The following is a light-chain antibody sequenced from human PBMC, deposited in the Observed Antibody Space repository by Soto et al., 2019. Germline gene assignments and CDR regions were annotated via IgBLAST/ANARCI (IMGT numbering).Light chain of an antibody. V-gene: IGKV3-15*01. CDR2: GAS. Sequence: VMTQSPATLSVSPGERAPLSCRASQNLRSSLAWYQQKPGEAPRLLIYGASTRATGIPARFSGSGSGTEFTLNISSLQSEDFAVYYCQQYNNWPPTWTFGQGTKVEIK. CDR1: QNLRSS. CDR3: QQYNNWPPTWT. J-gene: IGKJ1*01.